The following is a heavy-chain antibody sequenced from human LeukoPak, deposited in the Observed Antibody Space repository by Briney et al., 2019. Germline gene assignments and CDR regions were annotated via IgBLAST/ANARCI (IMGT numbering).Heavy chain of an antibody. CDR2: ISSSSSYI. CDR1: GFTFSSYS. V-gene: IGHV3-21*01. Sequence: GGSLRLSCAASGFTFSSYSMNWVRQAPGKGLEWVSSISSSSSYIYYADSVKGRLTISRDNAKNSLYLQMNSLRAEDTAVYYCARDYRKDYDSSGTSYWGQGTLVTVSS. D-gene: IGHD3-22*01. CDR3: ARDYRKDYDSSGTSY. J-gene: IGHJ4*02.